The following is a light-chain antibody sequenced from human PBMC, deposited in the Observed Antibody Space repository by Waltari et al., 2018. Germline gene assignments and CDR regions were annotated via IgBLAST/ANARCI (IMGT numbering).Light chain of an antibody. V-gene: IGLV1-40*01. Sequence: QSILTQPPSVSGAPGQKVTISCTGSSSNIGAGYDVHWFQQLPGAAPKLTIYGNNNRPTRVPDRFSGSKSGTSASLDITGLQTEDEADYYCQSYDSSLSDSGVFGGGTKVTVL. CDR2: GNN. CDR1: SSNIGAGYD. CDR3: QSYDSSLSDSGV. J-gene: IGLJ3*02.